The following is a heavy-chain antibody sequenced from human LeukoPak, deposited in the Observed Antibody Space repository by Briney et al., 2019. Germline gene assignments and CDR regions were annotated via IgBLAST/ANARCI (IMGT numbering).Heavy chain of an antibody. V-gene: IGHV4-34*01. J-gene: IGHJ4*02. CDR3: ARRTNWGSGDY. CDR2: INHSGST. Sequence: TSETLSLTCAVYGGSFSGYYWSWIRQPPGKGLEWIGEINHSGSTNYNPSLKSRVTISVDTSKNQFSLKLSSVTAADTAVYYCARRTNWGSGDYWGQGTLVTVSS. CDR1: GGSFSGYY. D-gene: IGHD7-27*01.